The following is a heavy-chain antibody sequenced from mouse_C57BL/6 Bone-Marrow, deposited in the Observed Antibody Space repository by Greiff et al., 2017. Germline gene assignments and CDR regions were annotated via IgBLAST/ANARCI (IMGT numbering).Heavy chain of an antibody. CDR2: ISYSGST. Sequence: EVQGVEPGPGLAKPSQTLSLTCSVTGYSITSDYWNWIRKFPGNNLEYMGYISYSGSTYYNPPLNSRISISRDTSKNQYYLQLNSVTTEHTATYYCARSPDWDAFDYWGQGTTLTVSS. D-gene: IGHD4-1*01. V-gene: IGHV3-8*01. J-gene: IGHJ2*01. CDR1: GYSITSDY. CDR3: ARSPDWDAFDY.